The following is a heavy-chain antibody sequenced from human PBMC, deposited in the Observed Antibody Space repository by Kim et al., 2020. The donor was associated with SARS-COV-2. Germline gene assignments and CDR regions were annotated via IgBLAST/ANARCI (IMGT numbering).Heavy chain of an antibody. CDR3: AKRSFGRHQLMATHYYYGMDV. CDR1: GFTFSSYG. D-gene: IGHD5-12*01. J-gene: IGHJ6*02. CDR2: ISYDGSNK. V-gene: IGHV3-30*18. Sequence: GGSLRLSCAASGFTFSSYGMHWVRQAPGKGLEWVAVISYDGSNKYYADSVKGRFTISRDNSKNTLYLQMNSLRAEDTAVYYCAKRSFGRHQLMATHYYYGMDVWGQGTTVTVSS.